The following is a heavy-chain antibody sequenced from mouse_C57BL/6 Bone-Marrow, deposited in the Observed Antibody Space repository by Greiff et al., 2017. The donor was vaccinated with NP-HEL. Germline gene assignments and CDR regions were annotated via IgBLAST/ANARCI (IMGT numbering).Heavy chain of an antibody. J-gene: IGHJ1*03. CDR1: GFTFSDYY. V-gene: IGHV5-12*01. CDR3: ARYYYGRGDWYFDV. D-gene: IGHD1-1*01. Sequence: EVMLVESGGGLVQPGGSLKLSCAASGFTFSDYYMYWVRQTPEKRLEWVAYTSNGGGSTYYPDTVKGRFTISRDNAKNTLYLQMSRLKSEDTAMYYCARYYYGRGDWYFDVWGTGTTVTVSS. CDR2: TSNGGGST.